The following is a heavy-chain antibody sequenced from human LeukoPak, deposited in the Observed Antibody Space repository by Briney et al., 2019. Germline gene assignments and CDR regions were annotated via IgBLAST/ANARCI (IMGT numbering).Heavy chain of an antibody. V-gene: IGHV1-69*05. Sequence: SVKVSCKASGGTFSIYAISWVRQAPGQGLEWMGRIIPIFGTANYAQKFQGRVTITTDESTSTAYMELSSLRSEDTAVYYCAREGRLRSNWFDPWGQGTLVTVSS. D-gene: IGHD3-16*01. CDR2: IIPIFGTA. J-gene: IGHJ5*02. CDR3: AREGRLRSNWFDP. CDR1: GGTFSIYA.